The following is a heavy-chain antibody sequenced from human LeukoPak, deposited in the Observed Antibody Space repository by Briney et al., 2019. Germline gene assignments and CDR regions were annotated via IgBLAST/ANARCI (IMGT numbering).Heavy chain of an antibody. J-gene: IGHJ4*02. D-gene: IGHD5-12*01. CDR3: ARGGYSGTEKPNDY. CDR2: INPNSGGT. Sequence: ASVKVSCKASGYIFTGYYMHWVRQAPGQGLEWMGWINPNSGGTNYAQKFQGRVTMTRDTSISTAYMELSRLRSDDTAIYYCARGGYSGTEKPNDYWGQGTLVTVSS. CDR1: GYIFTGYY. V-gene: IGHV1-2*02.